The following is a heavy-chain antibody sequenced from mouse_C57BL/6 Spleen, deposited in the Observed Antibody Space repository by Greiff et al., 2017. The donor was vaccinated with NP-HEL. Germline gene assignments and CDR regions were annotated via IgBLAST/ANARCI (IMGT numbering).Heavy chain of an antibody. Sequence: VQLQQSGAELVRPGTSVKVSCKASGYAFTNYLIEWVKQRPGQGLEWIGVINPGSGGTNYNEKFKGKATLTADKSSSTAYMQLSSLTSEDSAVYFCARGGDYDGDYWGQGTTLTVSS. CDR3: ARGGDYDGDY. CDR1: GYAFTNYL. CDR2: INPGSGGT. D-gene: IGHD2-4*01. J-gene: IGHJ2*01. V-gene: IGHV1-54*01.